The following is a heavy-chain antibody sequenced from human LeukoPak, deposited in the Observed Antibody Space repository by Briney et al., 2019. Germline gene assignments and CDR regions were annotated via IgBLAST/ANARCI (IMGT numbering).Heavy chain of an antibody. CDR3: ARVRPGNYYDRPPAIDY. CDR2: IYHSGST. D-gene: IGHD3-22*01. V-gene: IGHV4-30-2*01. CDR1: GGSISSGGYS. Sequence: ASQTLSLTCAVSGGSISSGGYSWSWIRQPPGKGLEWIGYIYHSGSTYYNPSLKSRVTISVDRSKNQFSLKLSSVTAADTAVYYCARVRPGNYYDRPPAIDYWGQGTLVTVSS. J-gene: IGHJ4*02.